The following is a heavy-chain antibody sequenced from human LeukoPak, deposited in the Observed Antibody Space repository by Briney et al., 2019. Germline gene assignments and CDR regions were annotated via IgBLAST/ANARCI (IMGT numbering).Heavy chain of an antibody. CDR2: ISGSGGST. CDR1: GFTFSSYA. J-gene: IGHJ4*02. Sequence: GGSLGLSCAASGFTFSSYAMSWVRQAPGKGLERVSAISGSGGSTYYADSVKGRFTISRDNSKNTLYLQMNSLRAEDTAVYYCAKAPRGSEGPPFFDYWGQGTLVTVSS. D-gene: IGHD6-19*01. V-gene: IGHV3-23*01. CDR3: AKAPRGSEGPPFFDY.